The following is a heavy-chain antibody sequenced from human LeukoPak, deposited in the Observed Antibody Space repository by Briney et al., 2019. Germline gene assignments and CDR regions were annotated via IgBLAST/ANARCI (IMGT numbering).Heavy chain of an antibody. CDR3: ARHRSSWLIDY. D-gene: IGHD6-6*01. J-gene: IGHJ4*02. Sequence: GGSLRLSCAASGFTFSTYAMSWVRQAPGKGLEWVSAISGSGGSTYYADSVRGRFTISRDNSKNTLYLQMNSLRAEDTAVYYCARHRSSWLIDYWGQGTLVTVSS. V-gene: IGHV3-23*01. CDR2: ISGSGGST. CDR1: GFTFSTYA.